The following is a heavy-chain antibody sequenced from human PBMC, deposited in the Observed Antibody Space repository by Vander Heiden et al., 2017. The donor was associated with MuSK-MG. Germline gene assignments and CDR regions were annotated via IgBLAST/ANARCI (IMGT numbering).Heavy chain of an antibody. J-gene: IGHJ4*02. Sequence: QVQLQESGPGLVKPSETLSLTCTVSGYSISSGYYWGWIRQPPGKGLGWIGSIYHSGSTYYNPSLKSRVTISVDTSKNQFSLKLSSVTAADTAVYYCARETSGDRSRFDYWGQGTLVTVSS. CDR3: ARETSGDRSRFDY. CDR1: GYSISSGYY. V-gene: IGHV4-38-2*02. D-gene: IGHD1-26*01. CDR2: IYHSGST.